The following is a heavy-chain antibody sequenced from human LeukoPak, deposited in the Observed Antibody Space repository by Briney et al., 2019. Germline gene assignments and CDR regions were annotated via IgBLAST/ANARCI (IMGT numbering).Heavy chain of an antibody. D-gene: IGHD1-1*01. CDR3: AKDQHNWNQGYFDY. CDR1: QFIFSSYA. CDR2: IDDSGSTT. Sequence: GGSLRLSCAASQFIFSSYAMSWVRQAPGKGLEWVSTIDDSGSTTYYADSVKGRFTISRDNSKSTLFLQMNSLRAEDTAIYYCAKDQHNWNQGYFDYWGQGTLVTVSS. V-gene: IGHV3-23*01. J-gene: IGHJ4*02.